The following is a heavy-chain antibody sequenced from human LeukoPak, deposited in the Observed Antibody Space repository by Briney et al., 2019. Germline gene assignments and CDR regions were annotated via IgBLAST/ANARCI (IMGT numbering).Heavy chain of an antibody. V-gene: IGHV3-30-3*01. J-gene: IGHJ3*02. CDR1: GFTFSSYA. CDR2: ISYDGSNK. CDR3: FFGVDHRNAFDI. Sequence: GGSLRLSCAASGFTFSSYAMHWVRQAPGKGLEWVAVISYDGSNKYYADSVKGRFTISRDNSKNTLYLQMNSLRAEDTAVYYCFFGVDHRNAFDIWGQGTMVPVSS. D-gene: IGHD3-3*01.